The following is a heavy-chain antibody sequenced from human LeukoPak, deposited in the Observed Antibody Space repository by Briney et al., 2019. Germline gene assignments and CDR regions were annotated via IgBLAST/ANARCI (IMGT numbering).Heavy chain of an antibody. CDR2: INHSGST. CDR1: GGSFSGYY. Sequence: SETLSLTCAVYGGSFSGYYWSWIRQPPGKGLEWIGEINHSGSTNYNPSLKSRVTISVDKSKTQFSLKLSSVTAADTAVYYCARGVEGLLWFGELFERHNWFDPWGQGTLVTVSS. CDR3: ARGVEGLLWFGELFERHNWFDP. J-gene: IGHJ5*02. D-gene: IGHD3-10*01. V-gene: IGHV4-34*01.